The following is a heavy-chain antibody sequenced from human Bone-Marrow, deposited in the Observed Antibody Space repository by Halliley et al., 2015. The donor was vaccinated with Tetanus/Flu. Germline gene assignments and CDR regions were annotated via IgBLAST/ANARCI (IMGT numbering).Heavy chain of an antibody. J-gene: IGHJ4*02. CDR3: ARGGDEWLVMAH. CDR2: IFYDGSIK. Sequence: SLRLSCEASGFTFGNFGMHWVRQAPGKGLEWVAVIFYDGSIKDYADSVKGRFTISRDNSKNMVLLQMNSLRDEDTAVYYCARGGDEWLVMAHWGQGTLVTVSS. V-gene: IGHV3-33*01. D-gene: IGHD6-19*01. CDR1: GFTFGNFG.